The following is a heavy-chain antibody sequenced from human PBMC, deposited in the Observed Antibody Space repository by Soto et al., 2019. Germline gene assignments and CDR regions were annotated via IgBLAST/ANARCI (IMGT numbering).Heavy chain of an antibody. CDR1: GFTFSSYG. D-gene: IGHD3-22*01. CDR2: ISYDGSNK. V-gene: IGHV3-30*18. J-gene: IGHJ4*02. Sequence: PGGSLRLSCAASGFTFSSYGMHWVRQAPGKGLEWVAVISYDGSNKYYADSVKGRFTISRDNSKNTLYLQMNSLRAEDTAVYYCAKKGGPDYYDSSGYLYYFDYWGQGTLVTVSS. CDR3: AKKGGPDYYDSSGYLYYFDY.